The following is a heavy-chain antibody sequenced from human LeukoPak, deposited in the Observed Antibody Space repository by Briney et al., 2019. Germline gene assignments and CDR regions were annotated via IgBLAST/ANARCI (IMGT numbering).Heavy chain of an antibody. Sequence: GGSLRLSCAASGFTFSSYAMSWVRQAPGKGLEWVSSISSSSSYIYYADSVKGRFTISRDNAKNSLYLQMNSLRAEDTAVYYCARGQVRSAFDIWGQGTMVTVSS. V-gene: IGHV3-21*01. D-gene: IGHD1-14*01. CDR3: ARGQVRSAFDI. J-gene: IGHJ3*02. CDR1: GFTFSSYA. CDR2: ISSSSSYI.